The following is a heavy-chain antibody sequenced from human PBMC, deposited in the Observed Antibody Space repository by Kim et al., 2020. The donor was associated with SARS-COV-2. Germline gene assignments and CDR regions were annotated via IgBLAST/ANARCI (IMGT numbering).Heavy chain of an antibody. D-gene: IGHD2-2*01. CDR1: GFTFSSYW. J-gene: IGHJ6*02. CDR2: INSDGSST. CDR3: ARDVVTYYMYYYYGMDV. V-gene: IGHV3-74*01. Sequence: GGSLRLSCAASGFTFSSYWMHWVRQAPGKGLVWVSRINSDGSSTSYADSVKGRFTISRDNAKNTLYLQMNSLRAEDTAVYYCARDVVTYYMYYYYGMDVWGQGTTVTVSS.